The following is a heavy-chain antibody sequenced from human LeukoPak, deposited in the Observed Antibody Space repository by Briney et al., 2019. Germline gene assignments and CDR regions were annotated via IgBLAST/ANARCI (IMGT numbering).Heavy chain of an antibody. CDR2: ISGSGGST. V-gene: IGHV3-23*01. CDR3: AKVVKDYYDSSGYIDY. D-gene: IGHD3-22*01. J-gene: IGHJ4*02. CDR1: GFTFSSYA. Sequence: GGSLRLSCAASGFTFSSYAMSWVRQAPGKGLEWVSAISGSGGSTYYADSVKGRFTISRDNSKNTLYLQMNSLRAEDTAVYYCAKVVKDYYDSSGYIDYWGQGTLVTVSS.